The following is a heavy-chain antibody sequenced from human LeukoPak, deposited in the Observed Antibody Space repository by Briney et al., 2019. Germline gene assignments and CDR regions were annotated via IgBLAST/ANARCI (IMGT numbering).Heavy chain of an antibody. CDR1: GGSISSSSYY. CDR2: IYYSGST. D-gene: IGHD5-18*01. J-gene: IGHJ4*02. CDR3: ARGKQLWRGLFDY. V-gene: IGHV4-39*01. Sequence: PSETLSLTCTVSGGSISSSSYYWGWIRQPPGKGLEWIGSIYYSGSTYYNPSLKSRVTISVDTSKNQFSLKLSSVTAADTAVYYCARGKQLWRGLFDYWGQGTLVTVSS.